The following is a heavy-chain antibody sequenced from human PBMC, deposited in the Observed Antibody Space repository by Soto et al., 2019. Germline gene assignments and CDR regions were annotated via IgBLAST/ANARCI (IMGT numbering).Heavy chain of an antibody. J-gene: IGHJ4*02. CDR2: INHSGST. CDR1: GGSFSGYY. Sequence: SETLSLTCAVYGGSFSGYYWSWIRQPPGKGLEWIGEINHSGSTNYNPSLKSRVTISVDTSKNQFSLKLSSVTAADTAVYYCARGATYYYDSSGYYYFDYWGQGTLVTVSS. CDR3: ARGATYYYDSSGYYYFDY. V-gene: IGHV4-34*01. D-gene: IGHD3-22*01.